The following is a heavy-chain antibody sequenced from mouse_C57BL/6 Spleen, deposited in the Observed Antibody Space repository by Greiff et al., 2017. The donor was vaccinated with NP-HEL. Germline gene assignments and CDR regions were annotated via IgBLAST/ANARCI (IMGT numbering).Heavy chain of an antibody. Sequence: QVQLQQSGAELVRPGASVTLSCKASGYTFTDYEMHWVKQTPVHGLEWIGAIDPESGGTAYNQKFKGKAILTADKSSSTAYMELRSLTSEDSAVYYCVEPRLITRMDYWGQGTSLTVSS. J-gene: IGHJ4*01. V-gene: IGHV1-15*01. CDR3: VEPRLITRMDY. D-gene: IGHD2-4*01. CDR2: IDPESGGT. CDR1: GYTFTDYE.